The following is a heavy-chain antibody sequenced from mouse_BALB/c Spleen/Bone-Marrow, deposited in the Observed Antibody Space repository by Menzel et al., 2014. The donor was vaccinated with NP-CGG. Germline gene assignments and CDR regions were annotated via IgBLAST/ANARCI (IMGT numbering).Heavy chain of an antibody. CDR1: GYTFTNNW. Sequence: QVQLQQPGAELVRPGASVKLSCKASGYTFTNNWMNWVKQRPGQGLKWIGNINPSDSYTNYNQKFKDKATLTVDKSSSTAYMQLSSPTSEDSAVYYCTRGSSYVGYAMDYWSQGTPVTVSS. CDR2: INPSDSYT. D-gene: IGHD1-1*01. V-gene: IGHV1-69*02. J-gene: IGHJ4*01. CDR3: TRGSSYVGYAMDY.